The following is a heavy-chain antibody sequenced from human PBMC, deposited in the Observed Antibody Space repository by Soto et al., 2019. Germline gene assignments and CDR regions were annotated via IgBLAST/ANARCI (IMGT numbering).Heavy chain of an antibody. CDR2: ISYDGSNK. CDR1: GFTFSSYA. V-gene: IGHV3-30-3*01. CDR3: ARDPPYGPKLKTDY. J-gene: IGHJ4*02. D-gene: IGHD4-17*01. Sequence: QVQLVESGGGVVQPGRSLRLSCAASGFTFSSYAMHWVRQAPGKGLEWVAVISYDGSNKYYADSVKGRFTISRDNSKNTLYLQMNSLRAEDTAVYYCARDPPYGPKLKTDYWGQGTLVTVSS.